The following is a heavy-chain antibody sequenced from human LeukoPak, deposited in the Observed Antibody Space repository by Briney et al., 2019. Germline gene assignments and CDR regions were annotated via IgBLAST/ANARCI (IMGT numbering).Heavy chain of an antibody. CDR1: GYTFTNYY. Sequence: ASVKVSCKASGYTFTNYYMHWVRQAPGQGLEWMGIINPSGGSTSYAQKFQGRVTMTRDTSTSTVYMEQSSLRSEDTAVYYCARDHERYCTNGVCSRTSDYWGQGTLVTVSS. CDR2: INPSGGST. J-gene: IGHJ4*02. V-gene: IGHV1-46*01. CDR3: ARDHERYCTNGVCSRTSDY. D-gene: IGHD2-8*01.